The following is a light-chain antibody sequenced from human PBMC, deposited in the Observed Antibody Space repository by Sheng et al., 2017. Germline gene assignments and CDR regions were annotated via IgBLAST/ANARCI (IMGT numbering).Light chain of an antibody. CDR3: SSYTGSSAWL. Sequence: QSALTQPASVSGSPGQSITISCTGTNDDVGGYNYVSWYQQHPGKVPKLMIYDVDNRPSGVSNRFSGSKSGNTASLTISGLQAEDEAYYYCSSYTGSSAWLFGGGTKLTVL. CDR1: NDDVGGYNY. J-gene: IGLJ3*02. V-gene: IGLV2-14*03. CDR2: DVD.